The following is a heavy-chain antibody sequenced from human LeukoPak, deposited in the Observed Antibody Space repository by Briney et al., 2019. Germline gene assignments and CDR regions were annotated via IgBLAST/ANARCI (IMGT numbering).Heavy chain of an antibody. CDR2: ISSSSSYI. CDR3: ARDLDLGYCTNGVCRGIFDY. D-gene: IGHD2-8*01. CDR1: GFTFSSYS. Sequence: GGSLRLSCAASGFTFSSYSMNWVRQAPGKGLEWVSSISSSSSYIYYADSVKGRFTISRDNAKNSLYLQMNSLRAEDTAVYYCARDLDLGYCTNGVCRGIFDYWGQGTLVTVSS. J-gene: IGHJ4*02. V-gene: IGHV3-21*01.